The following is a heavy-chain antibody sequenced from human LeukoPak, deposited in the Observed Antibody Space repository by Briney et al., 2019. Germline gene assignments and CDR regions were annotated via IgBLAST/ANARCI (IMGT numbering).Heavy chain of an antibody. CDR1: GFTFSSYS. D-gene: IGHD6-13*01. Sequence: SGGSLRLSCAASGFTFSSYSMNWVRQAPGKGLEWVSYISSRSSTIYYAASVKGRFTISRDNAKNSLYLQMNSLRAEDTAVYYCARDRQQLVRNAFDIWGQGTMVTVSS. CDR3: ARDRQQLVRNAFDI. V-gene: IGHV3-48*01. J-gene: IGHJ3*02. CDR2: ISSRSSTI.